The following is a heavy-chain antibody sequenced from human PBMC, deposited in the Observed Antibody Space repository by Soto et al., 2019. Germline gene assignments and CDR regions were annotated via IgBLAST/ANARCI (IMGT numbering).Heavy chain of an antibody. CDR3: AKEMYPRTVLDSSSPWGDY. CDR2: MSYAGSYK. V-gene: IGHV3-30*18. D-gene: IGHD6-6*01. J-gene: IGHJ4*02. Sequence: QTGVSLRLSCAVSGFTFSDYGMHWVRQAPGKGLEWVAVMSYAGSYKYYADSVKGRFTISRDLSGNTLFLQMNSLRLEDTAVYFCAKEMYPRTVLDSSSPWGDYWGQGTLVTVSS. CDR1: GFTFSDYG.